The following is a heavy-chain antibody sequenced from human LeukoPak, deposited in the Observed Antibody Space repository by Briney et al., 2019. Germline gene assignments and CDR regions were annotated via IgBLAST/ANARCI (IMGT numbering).Heavy chain of an antibody. V-gene: IGHV1-2*02. J-gene: IGHJ4*02. CDR2: INPNTGAT. CDR1: GYTFIDYY. D-gene: IGHD6-19*01. Sequence: ASVKVSCKTSGYTFIDYYIQWMRQAPGEGLEWMGWINPNTGATKYAQKFQGRVTMTRDTSINTVFMELSRLRSDDTAMYYCASDGLALALCFDYWGRGTRVTVSS. CDR3: ASDGLALALCFDY.